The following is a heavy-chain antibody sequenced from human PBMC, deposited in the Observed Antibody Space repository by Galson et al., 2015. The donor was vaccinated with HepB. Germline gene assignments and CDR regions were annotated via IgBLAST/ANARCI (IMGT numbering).Heavy chain of an antibody. D-gene: IGHD4-11*01. J-gene: IGHJ4*02. CDR2: TWYDGNKK. CDR1: GFTFSNYD. V-gene: IGHV3-33*03. Sequence: SLRLSCAASGFTFSNYDTHWVRQAPGKGLEWVAVTWYDGNKKYYADSVKGRFSISRDNSNNTLYLHMNSLRADDTAVYYCASWVDYSNYLFDYWGQGTLVTVSS. CDR3: ASWVDYSNYLFDY.